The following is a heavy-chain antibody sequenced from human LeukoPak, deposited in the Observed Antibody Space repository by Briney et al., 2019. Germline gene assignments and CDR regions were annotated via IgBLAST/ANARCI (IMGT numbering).Heavy chain of an antibody. D-gene: IGHD6-13*01. CDR1: GGSISSSSYY. Sequence: SETLSLTCTVSGGSISSSSYYWGWIRQPPGKGLEWIGSIYYSGSTYYNPSLKGRVTISVDTSKNQFSLKLSSVTAADTAVYYCASTLKFGLVIAAAGPMDVWGQGTTVTVSS. V-gene: IGHV4-39*01. CDR2: IYYSGST. CDR3: ASTLKFGLVIAAAGPMDV. J-gene: IGHJ6*02.